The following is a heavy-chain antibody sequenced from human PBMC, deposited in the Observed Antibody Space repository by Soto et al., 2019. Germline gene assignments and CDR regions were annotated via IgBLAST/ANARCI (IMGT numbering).Heavy chain of an antibody. CDR3: VRGRSYSVYDF. V-gene: IGHV4-4*07. CDR2: IYPSAST. J-gene: IGHJ4*02. CDR1: GGSISGHS. D-gene: IGHD5-12*01. Sequence: SETLCLTCTVSGGSISGHSWIWIRQPAGRGLEWIGHIYPSASTSYYPSLRSRVTMSLDTSKKQIFLNLTSLTAADTAVFYCVRGRSYSVYDFWGPGTLVTVSS.